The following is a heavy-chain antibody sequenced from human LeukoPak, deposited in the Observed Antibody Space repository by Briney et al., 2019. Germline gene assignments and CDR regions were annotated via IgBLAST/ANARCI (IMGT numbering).Heavy chain of an antibody. CDR1: GFTFSTYG. V-gene: IGHV3-23*01. J-gene: IGHJ4*02. Sequence: PGGSLRLSCAASGFTFSTYGISWVRQAPGKGLEWVSAISGSGGTSYYADSVMGRFTISRDNSKNTLYLQMNGLRAEDTAVYYCVRGIWFGELSGLWGQGTLVTVSS. CDR3: VRGIWFGELSGL. CDR2: ISGSGGTS. D-gene: IGHD3-10*01.